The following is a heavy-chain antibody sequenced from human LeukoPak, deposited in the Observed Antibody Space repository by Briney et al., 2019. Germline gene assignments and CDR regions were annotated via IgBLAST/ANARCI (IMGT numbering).Heavy chain of an antibody. CDR3: ARQGGIAAAGTLY. J-gene: IGHJ4*02. V-gene: IGHV4-39*01. CDR1: GGSISSSSYY. Sequence: SETLSLTCTVPGGSISSSSYYWGWIRQPPGKGLEWIGSIYYSGSTYYNPSLKSRVTISVDTSKNQFSLKLSSVTAADTAVYYCARQGGIAAAGTLYWGQGTLVTVSS. D-gene: IGHD6-13*01. CDR2: IYYSGST.